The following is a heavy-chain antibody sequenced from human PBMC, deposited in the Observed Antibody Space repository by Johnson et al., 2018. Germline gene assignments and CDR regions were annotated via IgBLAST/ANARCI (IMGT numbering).Heavy chain of an antibody. V-gene: IGHV5-51*01. CDR1: GYNFTNYW. CDR2: VYPADSHT. J-gene: IGHJ6*02. D-gene: IGHD3-3*01. Sequence: VQLVQSGAEVKKPGESLKIFCKGFGYNFTNYWIGWVRQMPGKGLEWMGIVYPADSHTRYNPSLEGQVSISVDKGLNTAWLQWGSLKASDTAMYYCARPIKPQPFGIDVWGQGTSVIVSS. CDR3: ARPIKPQPFGIDV.